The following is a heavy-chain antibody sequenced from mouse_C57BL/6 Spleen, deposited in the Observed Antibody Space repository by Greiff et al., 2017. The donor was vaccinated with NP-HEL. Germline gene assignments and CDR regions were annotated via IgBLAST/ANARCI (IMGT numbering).Heavy chain of an antibody. J-gene: IGHJ4*01. CDR3: ASYYYGSSYDYDAMDY. D-gene: IGHD1-1*01. CDR1: GFSLTSYA. V-gene: IGHV2-9-1*01. CDR2: IWTGGGT. Sequence: VKLMESGPGLVAPSQSLSITCTVSGFSLTSYAISWVRQPPGKGLEWLGVIWTGGGTNYNSALKSRLSISKDNSKSQVFLKMNSLQTDDTARYYCASYYYGSSYDYDAMDYWGQGTSVTVSS.